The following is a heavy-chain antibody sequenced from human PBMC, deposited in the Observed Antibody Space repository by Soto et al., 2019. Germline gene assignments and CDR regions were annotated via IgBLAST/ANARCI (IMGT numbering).Heavy chain of an antibody. D-gene: IGHD3-3*01. CDR3: AKRGDFWSGYSAYGMDV. CDR1: GFTFNSYG. CDR2: ISYDGSNK. J-gene: IGHJ6*02. Sequence: GGSLRLSCAASGFTFNSYGMHWVRQAPGKGLEWVAVISYDGSNKYYADSVRGRFTISRDNSKNTLYLQMNSLRAEDTAVYYCAKRGDFWSGYSAYGMDVWGQGTTVTVSS. V-gene: IGHV3-30*18.